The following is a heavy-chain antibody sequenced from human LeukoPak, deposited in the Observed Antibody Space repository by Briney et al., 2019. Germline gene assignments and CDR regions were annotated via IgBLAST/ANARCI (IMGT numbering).Heavy chain of an antibody. V-gene: IGHV1-8*01. D-gene: IGHD3-22*01. Sequence: ASVKVSCKASVYRLSPYDINWVRHAPRQRLEWLGEMRPNTFGTGYARKFPGRETLSSKISTDTAFMELNGVSPEDTGLCFLSRGSPEGTSSGYWGQGTLVTVSS. CDR2: MRPNTFGT. CDR3: SRGSPEGTSSGY. CDR1: VYRLSPYD. J-gene: IGHJ4*02.